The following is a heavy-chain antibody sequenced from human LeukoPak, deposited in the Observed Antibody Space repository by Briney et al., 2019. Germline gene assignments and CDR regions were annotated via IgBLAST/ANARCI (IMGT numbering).Heavy chain of an antibody. V-gene: IGHV3-53*01. CDR1: GFIVSSTY. CDR2: IYRGGRT. D-gene: IGHD3-10*01. CDR3: ARGVSYGSGSYIGDP. J-gene: IGHJ5*02. Sequence: GGSLRLSCAASGFIVSSTYMSWVRHAPGKGLEWVSVIYRGGRTYFASSVKGRFTISRDNSKNTFYLQMNSLRAEDTAVYYCARGVSYGSGSYIGDPWDQGTLVTVSS.